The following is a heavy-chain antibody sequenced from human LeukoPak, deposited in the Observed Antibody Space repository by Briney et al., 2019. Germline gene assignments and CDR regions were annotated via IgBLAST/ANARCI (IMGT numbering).Heavy chain of an antibody. Sequence: KTGGSLRLSCAASGFTFSDYYMSWIRQAPGKGLEWVSYISSSGSTIYYADSVKGRFTISRDNSKNTLYLQMNSLRAEDTAVYYCAKGSTRSGTYPYYYYYYMAVWGKGTTVTVSS. CDR3: AKGSTRSGTYPYYYYYYMAV. CDR2: ISSSGSTI. CDR1: GFTFSDYY. D-gene: IGHD1-26*01. J-gene: IGHJ6*03. V-gene: IGHV3-11*01.